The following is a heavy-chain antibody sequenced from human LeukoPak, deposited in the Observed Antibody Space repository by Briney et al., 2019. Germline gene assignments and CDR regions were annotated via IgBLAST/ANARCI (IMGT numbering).Heavy chain of an antibody. CDR3: VKAPSSYYYHMDV. CDR2: ISSTSSYI. V-gene: IGHV3-21*01. Sequence: GGSLRLSCAASGFTFSSYSMNWVRQAPGKGLEWVSSISSTSSYIYYADSVKGRFTISRDNAKNSLFLQMNSLRAEDTAVYYCVKAPSSYYYHMDVWGQGTTVTVSS. D-gene: IGHD6-6*01. CDR1: GFTFSSYS. J-gene: IGHJ6*02.